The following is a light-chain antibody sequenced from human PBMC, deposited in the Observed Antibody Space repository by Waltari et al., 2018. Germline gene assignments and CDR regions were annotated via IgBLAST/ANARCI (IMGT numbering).Light chain of an antibody. J-gene: IGKJ5*01. CDR3: MQTLQTPFT. Sequence: DIVMTQSPLSLPVTPGEPASISCRSSQGLLHSNGDNFLDWYLQKPGQSPQLLIYLGSSRASGVPDRFSGSGSGTDFTLKISRVEAEDVGVYDCMQTLQTPFTFGQGTRLEIK. CDR1: QGLLHSNGDNF. CDR2: LGS. V-gene: IGKV2-28*01.